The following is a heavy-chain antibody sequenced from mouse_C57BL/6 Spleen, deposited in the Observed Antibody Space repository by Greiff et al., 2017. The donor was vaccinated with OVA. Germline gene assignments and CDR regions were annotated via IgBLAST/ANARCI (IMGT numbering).Heavy chain of an antibody. CDR3: ALWDYGSRGDFDY. J-gene: IGHJ2*01. D-gene: IGHD1-1*01. Sequence: QVQLQQPGAELVKPGASVKLSCKASGYTFTSYWMQWVKQRPGQGLEWIGEIDPSDSYTNYNQKFKGKATLTVDTSSSTAYMQLSSLTSEDSAVYYCALWDYGSRGDFDYWGQGTTLTVSS. CDR2: IDPSDSYT. CDR1: GYTFTSYW. V-gene: IGHV1-50*01.